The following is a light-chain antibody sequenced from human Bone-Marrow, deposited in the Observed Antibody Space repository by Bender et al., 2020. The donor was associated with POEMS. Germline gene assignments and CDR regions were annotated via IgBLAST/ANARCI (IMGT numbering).Light chain of an antibody. CDR3: SAWGDSLGGWV. J-gene: IGLJ3*02. CDR1: SFNIGNHV. V-gene: IGLV1-36*01. Sequence: QSAVTQPPSLFEASRQWVTISCFRGSFNIGNHVVNWYQQLPGEAPKLHIHYDDLLTPGVSDRFPASESVTSASLDISELQSGGEALYYCSAWGDSLGGWVFGGGTKLTVL. CDR2: YDD.